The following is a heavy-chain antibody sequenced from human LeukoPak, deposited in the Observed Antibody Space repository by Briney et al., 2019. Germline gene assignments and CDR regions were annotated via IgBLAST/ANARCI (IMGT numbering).Heavy chain of an antibody. J-gene: IGHJ4*02. CDR2: ISGSDGGT. Sequence: GGSLRLSRAASGFPFTTYAMSWVRQAPGKGLEWVSAISGSDGGTHYADSVKGRFTSSRDNSNDTLYLQMNSLRADDTAVYYCARLRNTMTTPRFDYWGQGTLVTVSS. CDR3: ARLRNTMTTPRFDY. D-gene: IGHD4-17*01. CDR1: GFPFTTYA. V-gene: IGHV3-23*01.